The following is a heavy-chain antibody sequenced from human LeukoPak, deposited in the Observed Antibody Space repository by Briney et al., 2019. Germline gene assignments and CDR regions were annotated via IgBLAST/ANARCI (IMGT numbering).Heavy chain of an antibody. Sequence: GGSLRLSCAASGFTFSNYWMSWVRQAPGKGLEWVAKIKQDGSEKYYVDSVKGRFTISRDNAKNSLYLQMNSLRAEDTAVYYCARDSYIMYYYDSSGYYYFDYWSQGTLVTVSS. V-gene: IGHV3-7*01. D-gene: IGHD3-22*01. CDR1: GFTFSNYW. CDR3: ARDSYIMYYYDSSGYYYFDY. CDR2: IKQDGSEK. J-gene: IGHJ4*02.